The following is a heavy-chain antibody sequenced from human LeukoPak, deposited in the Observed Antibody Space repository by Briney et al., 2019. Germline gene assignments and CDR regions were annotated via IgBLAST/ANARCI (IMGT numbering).Heavy chain of an antibody. J-gene: IGHJ6*02. CDR3: ARSSFGGSYYYYYGMDV. D-gene: IGHD1-26*01. CDR2: ISSNGGST. V-gene: IGHV3-64*01. CDR1: GFTFSSYA. Sequence: GGSLTLSCAASGFTFSSYAMHWVRQAPGKGLEYVSSISSNGGSTYYANSVKGRFTISRDNSKNTLYLQMGSLRAEDMAVYYCARSSFGGSYYYYYGMDVWGQGTTVTVSS.